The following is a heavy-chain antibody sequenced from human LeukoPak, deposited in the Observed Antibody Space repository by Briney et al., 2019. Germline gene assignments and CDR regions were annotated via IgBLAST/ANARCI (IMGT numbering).Heavy chain of an antibody. Sequence: GGSLRLSCAASGFTFSNNAMHWVRQAPGKGLEWVSSISGGGGETYYVDSVKGRFIISRDNSKNTLYLQMNGLRVEDTAKYYCAKGYYGSGSYGWFDYWGQGTLVTVSS. V-gene: IGHV3-23*01. D-gene: IGHD3-10*01. CDR1: GFTFSNNA. CDR2: ISGGGGET. J-gene: IGHJ4*02. CDR3: AKGYYGSGSYGWFDY.